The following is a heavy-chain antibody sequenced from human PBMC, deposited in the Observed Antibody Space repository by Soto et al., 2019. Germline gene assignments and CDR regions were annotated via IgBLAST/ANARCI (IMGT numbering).Heavy chain of an antibody. Sequence: QVQLQESGPGLEKPSETLSLTCTVSGDSISGGASFWSWIRQPPGKGLEWIANVYYSGSSYYNPSLKSRLTISVDTTKNQFSLQLKSMTAADTAVYYCAKLSCTSSTCYFPGWFDPWGQGTLVTVSS. CDR2: VYYSGSS. J-gene: IGHJ5*02. V-gene: IGHV4-31*03. D-gene: IGHD2-2*01. CDR1: GDSISGGASF. CDR3: AKLSCTSSTCYFPGWFDP.